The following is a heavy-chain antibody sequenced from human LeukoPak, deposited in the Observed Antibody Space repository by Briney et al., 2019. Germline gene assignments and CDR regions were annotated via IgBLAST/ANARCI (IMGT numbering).Heavy chain of an antibody. CDR2: IKQDGSEK. Sequence: GGSLRLSRAASGFTFSSYWMSWVRQAPGKGLEWVAYIKQDGSEKYYVDSVKGRFSIPRDNAQDSLYLQMNSLRAEDTAVYYCARGLNYYGISGYLPTGYWGQGTLVTVSS. V-gene: IGHV3-7*01. D-gene: IGHD3-22*01. J-gene: IGHJ4*02. CDR1: GFTFSSYW. CDR3: ARGLNYYGISGYLPTGY.